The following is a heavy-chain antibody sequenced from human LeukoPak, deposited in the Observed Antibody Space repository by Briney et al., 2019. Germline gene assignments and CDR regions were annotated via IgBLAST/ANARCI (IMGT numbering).Heavy chain of an antibody. CDR3: ARWAPRDYFDY. V-gene: IGHV4-31*03. CDR2: IYYSGST. J-gene: IGHJ4*02. Sequence: SETLSLTCTVSGGSISSGSYYWSWIRQHPGKGLEWIGYIYYSGSTYYNPSLKSRVTISVDTSKNQFSLKLSSVTAADTAVYYCARWAPRDYFDYWGQGTLVTVSS. CDR1: GGSISSGSYY.